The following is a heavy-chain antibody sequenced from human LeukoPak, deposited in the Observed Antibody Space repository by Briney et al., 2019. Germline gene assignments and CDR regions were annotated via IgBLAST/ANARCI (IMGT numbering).Heavy chain of an antibody. CDR2: IYTSGTT. V-gene: IGHV4-4*09. CDR1: GNSTSTYY. CDR3: ARHGLAALYSYMDV. D-gene: IGHD6-6*01. J-gene: IGHJ6*04. Sequence: SETLSLTCTVSGNSTSTYYWNWIRQPPGKGLEWIGSIYTSGTTSYNPSLKSRVTISADTSKNQFSLNLSSVTAADTAVYYCARHGLAALYSYMDVWGKGTTVTVSA.